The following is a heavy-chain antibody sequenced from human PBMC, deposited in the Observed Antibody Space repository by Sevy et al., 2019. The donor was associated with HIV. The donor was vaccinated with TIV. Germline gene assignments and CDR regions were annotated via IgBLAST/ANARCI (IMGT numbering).Heavy chain of an antibody. CDR2: ISYDGNTK. V-gene: IGHV3-30-3*01. CDR1: GFTFSSFA. D-gene: IGHD3-3*01. J-gene: IGHJ4*02. CDR3: ARGDFWSGYHATEEASNY. Sequence: GGSLRLSCAVSGFTFSSFAMHWVRQAPGKGLEWVAVISYDGNTKSYADSVKGRFTISRDISENTLYLQMNYLRADDTAVYFCARGDFWSGYHATEEASNYWGQGTLVTVSS.